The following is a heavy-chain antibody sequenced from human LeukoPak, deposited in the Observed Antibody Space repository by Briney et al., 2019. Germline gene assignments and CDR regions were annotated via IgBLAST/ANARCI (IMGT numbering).Heavy chain of an antibody. D-gene: IGHD3-22*01. Sequence: SETLSLTCTVSGGSISSYYWSWIRQPPGKGLEWIGEINHSGSTNYNPSLKSRVTISVDTSKNQFSLKLSSVTAADTAVYYCARFRRTYYYDSSGFDYWGQGTLVTVSS. J-gene: IGHJ4*02. CDR2: INHSGST. CDR1: GGSISSYY. V-gene: IGHV4-34*01. CDR3: ARFRRTYYYDSSGFDY.